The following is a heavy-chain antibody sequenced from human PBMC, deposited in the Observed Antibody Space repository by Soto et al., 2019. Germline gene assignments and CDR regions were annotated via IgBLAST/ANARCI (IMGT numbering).Heavy chain of an antibody. CDR1: GFTFSSYG. V-gene: IGHV3-33*01. J-gene: IGHJ4*02. Sequence: GGTLRLSCAASGFTFSSYGMHWVRQAQGKGLEWVAVIWYDGSNKYYADSVKGRFTISRDNSKNTLYLQMNSLRAEDTAVYYCATIHSSGYYWWEKYFDYWGQGTLVTVSS. CDR3: ATIHSSGYYWWEKYFDY. CDR2: IWYDGSNK. D-gene: IGHD3-22*01.